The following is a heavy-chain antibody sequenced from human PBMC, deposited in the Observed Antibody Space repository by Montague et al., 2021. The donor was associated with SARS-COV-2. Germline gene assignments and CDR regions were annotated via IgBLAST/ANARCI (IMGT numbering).Heavy chain of an antibody. CDR2: INHSGIT. V-gene: IGHV4-34*01. CDR1: GGSFSDYS. J-gene: IGHJ4*02. D-gene: IGHD3-22*01. Sequence: SETLSLTCAVSGGSFSDYSWTWIRQPPGKGLEWIGEINHSGITKYNPTLESRVTISVDVSKNQFSLKLTSVTAADTAVYYCARGRVEITVMEVVFKGGIYYFDSWGQGTLVTVSS. CDR3: ARGRVEITVMEVVFKGGIYYFDS.